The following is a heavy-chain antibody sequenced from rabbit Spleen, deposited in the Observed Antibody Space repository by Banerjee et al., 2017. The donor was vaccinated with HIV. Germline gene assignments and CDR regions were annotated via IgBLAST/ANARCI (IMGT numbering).Heavy chain of an antibody. Sequence: QEQLVESGGGLVQPEGSLTLTCIASGVSFSGSSYMCWVRQAPGKGLEWIACIELGSSGFTYFASWAKGRFTISKTSSTTVTLHMTSLTAADTATYFCARDTSTSFSTYGMDLWGPGTLVTVS. V-gene: IGHV1S45*01. D-gene: IGHD1-1*01. CDR1: GVSFSGSSY. CDR3: ARDTSTSFSTYGMDL. J-gene: IGHJ6*01. CDR2: IELGSSGFT.